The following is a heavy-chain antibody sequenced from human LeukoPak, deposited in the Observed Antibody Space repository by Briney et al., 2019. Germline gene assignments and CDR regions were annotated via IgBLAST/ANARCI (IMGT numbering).Heavy chain of an antibody. CDR2: INTDGSST. CDR1: GFTFSSYW. J-gene: IGHJ4*02. Sequence: GGSLRLSCAASGFTFSSYWMHWVRQAPGKGLVWVSRINTDGSSTSYADSVKGRFTISRDNSKNTLYLQMNSLRAEDTAVYYCAKWWRDSSGWSTGNYWGQGTLVTVSS. D-gene: IGHD3-22*01. V-gene: IGHV3-74*01. CDR3: AKWWRDSSGWSTGNY.